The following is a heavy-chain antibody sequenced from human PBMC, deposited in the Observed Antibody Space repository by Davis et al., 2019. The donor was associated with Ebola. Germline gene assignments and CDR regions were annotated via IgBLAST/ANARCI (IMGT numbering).Heavy chain of an antibody. CDR1: GFTFSASW. Sequence: PGGSLRLSCAASGFTFSASWMAWVRQAPGKGLEWVANINPDGSNTYYMNSVRGRFTISRDNVQNTLYFQMNSLRVDDTAIYYCAKVSFRFWDIWGQGVLVTVSS. CDR2: INPDGSNT. D-gene: IGHD3-16*01. CDR3: AKVSFRFWDI. V-gene: IGHV3-7*03. J-gene: IGHJ4*02.